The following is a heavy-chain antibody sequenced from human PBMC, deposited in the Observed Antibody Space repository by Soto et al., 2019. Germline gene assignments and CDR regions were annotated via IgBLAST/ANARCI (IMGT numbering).Heavy chain of an antibody. CDR3: ARAYSSSSGRDW. J-gene: IGHJ4*02. CDR1: GGPIRSSNW. D-gene: IGHD6-6*01. V-gene: IGHV4-4*02. CDR2: IYHSGST. Sequence: QVQLQESGPGLVKPSGTLSLTCAVSGGPIRSSNWWSWVRQPPGKGLEWIGEIYHSGSTNYNPSLKSRVTISVDKSKNQFSRNLSSVTAADTAVYYGARAYSSSSGRDWWGQGTLVTVSS.